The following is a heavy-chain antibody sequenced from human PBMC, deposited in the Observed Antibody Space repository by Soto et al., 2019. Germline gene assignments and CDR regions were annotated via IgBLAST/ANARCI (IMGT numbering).Heavy chain of an antibody. Sequence: EVQVVESGGGLVKPGGPLRLSCEASGFTFSKAWMSWVRQAPGKGLEWVGRIRSKADGATADYPAPVKGRFTISRDDSKNTLYLQMNSLKTEDTAIYYCVTDSAYIPNWGQGTLVTVSS. CDR3: VTDSAYIPN. D-gene: IGHD3-10*01. V-gene: IGHV3-15*01. CDR2: IRSKADGATA. J-gene: IGHJ4*02. CDR1: GFTFSKAW.